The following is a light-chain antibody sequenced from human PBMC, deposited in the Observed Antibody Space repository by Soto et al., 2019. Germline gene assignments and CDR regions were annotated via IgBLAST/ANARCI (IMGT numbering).Light chain of an antibody. Sequence: DMVVPRSPANRPLSPGETATPSCRASQSVSSYLAWYQQKPGQAPRLLIYDASNRATGIPARFSGSVSGTDFSLTISRLEPEDFPVYLCQQRSNWPPWMLGQGTKVDIK. CDR3: QQRSNWPPWM. CDR1: QSVSSY. CDR2: DAS. J-gene: IGKJ1*01. V-gene: IGKV3-11*01.